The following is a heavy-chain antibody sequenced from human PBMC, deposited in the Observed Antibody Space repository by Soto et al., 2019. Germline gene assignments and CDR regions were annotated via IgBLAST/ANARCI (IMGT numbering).Heavy chain of an antibody. CDR1: GYTFTRYA. J-gene: IGHJ4*02. Sequence: QVQLVQSGAEVKKPGASVKVSCKPSGYTFTRYAISWVRQAPGQGLEWMGWINAYNGNTHYAQKLQGRVTMTTDTPPGKAYMGLRSLRSADRAGYYLARDVAYGRIDYWAREPWSPSPQ. V-gene: IGHV1-18*01. D-gene: IGHD4-17*01. CDR3: ARDVAYGRIDY. CDR2: INAYNGNT.